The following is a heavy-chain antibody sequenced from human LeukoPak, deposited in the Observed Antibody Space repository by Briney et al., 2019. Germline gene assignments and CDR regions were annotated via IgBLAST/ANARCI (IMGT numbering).Heavy chain of an antibody. CDR2: INPNSGGT. Sequence: ASVKVSCKASGYTFTGYYLHWVRQAPGQGLEWMGWINPNSGGTNYAQKFQGRDTMTRDTSISTAYMELSRLRSDDTAVYYCARGVDSGGYYYVRNAFDIWGQGTMVTVSS. D-gene: IGHD3-22*01. CDR3: ARGVDSGGYYYVRNAFDI. J-gene: IGHJ3*02. V-gene: IGHV1-2*02. CDR1: GYTFTGYY.